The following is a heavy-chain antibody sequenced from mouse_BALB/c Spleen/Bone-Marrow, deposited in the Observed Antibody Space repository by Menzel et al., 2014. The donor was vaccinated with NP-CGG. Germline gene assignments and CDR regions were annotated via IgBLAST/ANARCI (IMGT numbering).Heavy chain of an antibody. V-gene: IGHV1-87*01. CDR2: IYPGDGGT. CDR1: SYTFTSYW. Sequence: QVQLQQSGAELARPGASVKLSCKASSYTFTSYWMQWVKQRPGQGLEWIGAIYPGDGGTRYTQKFRGKATLTADKSSNTAYMQLSSLTSEDSAVYFCASPCGNYDAMDYWGQGTSVTVSS. J-gene: IGHJ4*01. D-gene: IGHD2-1*01. CDR3: ASPCGNYDAMDY.